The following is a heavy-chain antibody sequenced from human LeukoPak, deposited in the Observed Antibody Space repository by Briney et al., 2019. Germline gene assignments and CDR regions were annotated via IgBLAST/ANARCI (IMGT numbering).Heavy chain of an antibody. D-gene: IGHD6-13*01. CDR2: ISRDGGNE. CDR1: EFTFSHYA. J-gene: IGHJ6*02. V-gene: IGHV3-30-3*01. CDR3: ARGKQQLDYFYYYRMDV. Sequence: GGSLRLSCEASEFTFSHYAMHWVRHAPGKGLDWVAVISRDGGNEYYADSVKGRFTISRDNSENTLYLQMNSLRTDDTALYYCARGKQQLDYFYYYRMDVWGQGTTVTVSS.